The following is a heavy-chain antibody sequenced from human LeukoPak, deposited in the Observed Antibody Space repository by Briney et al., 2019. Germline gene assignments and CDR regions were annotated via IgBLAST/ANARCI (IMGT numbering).Heavy chain of an antibody. CDR1: GFTFSSYA. CDR3: VKVVDY. V-gene: IGHV3-30-3*01. J-gene: IGHJ4*02. CDR2: ISYDGSNK. Sequence: GGSLGLSCAASGFTFSSYAMHWVRQAPGKGLEWVAVISYDGSNKYYADSVKGRFTISRDNSKNTLYLQMNSLRAEDTAVYYCVKVVDYWGQGTLVTVSS.